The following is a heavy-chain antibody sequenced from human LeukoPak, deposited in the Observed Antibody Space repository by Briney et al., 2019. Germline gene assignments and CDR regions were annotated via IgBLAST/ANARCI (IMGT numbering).Heavy chain of an antibody. CDR1: GFTFSSYS. CDR3: AKDHYYDSSGYYFDY. Sequence: GGSLRLSCAASGFTFSSYSMNWVRQAPGKGLEWVSSISGSSSYIYYADSVKGRFTISRDISKNTLYLQMNSLSAEDTALYYCAKDHYYDSSGYYFDYWGQGTLVTVSS. J-gene: IGHJ4*02. V-gene: IGHV3-21*04. CDR2: ISGSSSYI. D-gene: IGHD3-22*01.